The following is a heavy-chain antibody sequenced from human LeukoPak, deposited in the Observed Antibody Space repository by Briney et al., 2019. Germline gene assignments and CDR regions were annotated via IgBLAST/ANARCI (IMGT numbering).Heavy chain of an antibody. Sequence: ASVKVSCKASGYTFTGYYMHWVRQAPGQGLEWMGWINPNSGGTNYAQKFQGRVTMTRDTSISTAYIELSRLRSDDTAVYYCARDYYDSSGYYYLLLYYFDYWGQGTLVTVSS. J-gene: IGHJ4*02. CDR2: INPNSGGT. CDR3: ARDYYDSSGYYYLLLYYFDY. V-gene: IGHV1-2*02. CDR1: GYTFTGYY. D-gene: IGHD3-22*01.